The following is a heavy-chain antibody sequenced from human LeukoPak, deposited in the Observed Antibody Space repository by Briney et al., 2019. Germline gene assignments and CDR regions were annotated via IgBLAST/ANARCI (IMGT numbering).Heavy chain of an antibody. V-gene: IGHV4-39*01. CDR2: IYYSGST. CDR3: SSLYGGYPY. CDR1: GGSISGSNYY. D-gene: IGHD5-12*01. J-gene: IGHJ4*02. Sequence: EASETLSLTCTVSGGSISGSNYYWGWIRQPPGKGLEWIGSIYYSGSTYYNPSLKSPVTISVDTSKNQFSLKLTSVTAADTAVYYCSSLYGGYPYWGQGTLVTVSS.